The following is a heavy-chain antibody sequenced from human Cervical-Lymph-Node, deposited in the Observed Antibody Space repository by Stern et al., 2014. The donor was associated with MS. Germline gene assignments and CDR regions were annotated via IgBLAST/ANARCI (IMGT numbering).Heavy chain of an antibody. Sequence: EVQLVESGAEVKKPGESLKISCEASGYLFDDYWIGWVRQMSGRGLELVAIIFPRDSNTRYSPSVQGQVTISADKSISTAYLPWSSLRAWAPAIYYCASSPATPSGYDRFDYWGQGALVTVSS. V-gene: IGHV5-51*03. D-gene: IGHD5-12*01. CDR1: GYLFDDYW. CDR2: IFPRDSNT. J-gene: IGHJ4*02. CDR3: ASSPATPSGYDRFDY.